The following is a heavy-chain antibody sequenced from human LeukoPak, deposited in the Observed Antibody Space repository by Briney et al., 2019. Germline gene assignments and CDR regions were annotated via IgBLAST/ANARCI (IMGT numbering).Heavy chain of an antibody. CDR3: ARDLSGGGCDY. CDR2: IKQDGSEK. CDR1: GFTFSNYG. D-gene: IGHD2-15*01. V-gene: IGHV3-7*01. Sequence: PGGSLRLSCAASGFTFSNYGMRWVRQAPGKGLEWVANIKQDGSEKYYVDSVKGRFTISRDDAKNSLYLQMNSLRAEDTAVYYCARDLSGGGCDYWGQGTLVTVSS. J-gene: IGHJ4*02.